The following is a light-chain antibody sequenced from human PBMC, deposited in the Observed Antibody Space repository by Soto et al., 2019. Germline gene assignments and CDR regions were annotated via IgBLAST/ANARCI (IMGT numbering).Light chain of an antibody. V-gene: IGLV2-8*01. Sequence: QSVLAQPPSASGSPGQSVTISCTGTIGDVGGYNYVSCYQQHPGKAPKLMIYEVTKRPSGVPDRISGSKSGNTASLTVSGLQTEDEADYYCCSYAGNNIWVFGGGTKLTVL. J-gene: IGLJ3*02. CDR3: CSYAGNNIWV. CDR1: IGDVGGYNY. CDR2: EVT.